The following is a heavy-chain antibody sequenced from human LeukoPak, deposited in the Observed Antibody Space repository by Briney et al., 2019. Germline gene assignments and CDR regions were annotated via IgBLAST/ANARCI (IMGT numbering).Heavy chain of an antibody. Sequence: GGSLRLSCAASGFTFSSYAMSWVRQSPGRGLEWVAHINSDGSEKNYVDSVKGRFTISRDNARNSQFLQMNSLRAEDTAVYYCASGGGWVFFNWGQGTLVTVSS. D-gene: IGHD6-19*01. J-gene: IGHJ4*02. CDR3: ASGGGWVFFN. CDR1: GFTFSSYA. V-gene: IGHV3-7*01. CDR2: INSDGSEK.